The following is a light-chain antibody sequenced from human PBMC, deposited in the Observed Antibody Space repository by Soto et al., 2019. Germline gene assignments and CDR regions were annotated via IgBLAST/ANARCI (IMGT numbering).Light chain of an antibody. V-gene: IGLV8-61*01. CDR1: SGSVSSDYY. CDR3: VLFMNSGWV. Sequence: QTVVTQEPSVSVSPGRTVTLTCGLNSGSVSSDYYPSWHQQTPGQAPRTLIYKTNTRSSGVPDRFSGSILGNTAALTITGAQADDESDYYCVLFMNSGWVFGGGTKLTVL. J-gene: IGLJ3*02. CDR2: KTN.